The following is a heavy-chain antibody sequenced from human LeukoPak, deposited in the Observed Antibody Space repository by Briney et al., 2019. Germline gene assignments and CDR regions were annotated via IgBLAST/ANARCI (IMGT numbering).Heavy chain of an antibody. CDR3: ARDQGDSSGWFY. CDR2: IIPIFGTA. D-gene: IGHD6-19*01. Sequence: ASVKVSCKASGGTFSSYAISWVRQAPGQGLEWMGGIIPIFGTANYAQKFQGRVTITADKSTSTAYMELSSLRSEDTAVYYCARDQGDSSGWFYWGQGTLVTVSS. J-gene: IGHJ4*02. V-gene: IGHV1-69*06. CDR1: GGTFSSYA.